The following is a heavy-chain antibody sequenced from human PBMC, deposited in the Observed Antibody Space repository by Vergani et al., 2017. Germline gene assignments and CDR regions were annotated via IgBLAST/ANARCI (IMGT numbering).Heavy chain of an antibody. Sequence: EVQLVESGGGLVQPGGSLRLSCAASGFTFSSYAMHWVRQAPGKGLEYVSAISSNGGSTYYANSVKGRFTISRDNSKNTLYLQMGSLRAEDMAVYYCASGNYYDSSGYWNRVYYYGMDVWGQGP. CDR1: GFTFSSYA. V-gene: IGHV3-64*01. CDR3: ASGNYYDSSGYWNRVYYYGMDV. J-gene: IGHJ6*02. CDR2: ISSNGGST. D-gene: IGHD3-22*01.